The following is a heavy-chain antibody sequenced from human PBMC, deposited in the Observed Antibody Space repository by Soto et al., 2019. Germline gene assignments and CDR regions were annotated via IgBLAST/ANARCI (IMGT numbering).Heavy chain of an antibody. D-gene: IGHD1-1*01. Sequence: TSETLSLTCTVSGGSISSYYWSRIRQPPGKGLEWIGYIYYSGSTNYNPSLKSRVTISVDTSKNQFSLKLSSVTAADTAVYYCAVGTGTTKAAFDIWGQGTMVTVSS. CDR1: GGSISSYY. J-gene: IGHJ3*02. CDR2: IYYSGST. V-gene: IGHV4-59*01. CDR3: AVGTGTTKAAFDI.